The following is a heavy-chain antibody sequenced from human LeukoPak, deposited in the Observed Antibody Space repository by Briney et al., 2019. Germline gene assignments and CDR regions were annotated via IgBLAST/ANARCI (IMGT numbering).Heavy chain of an antibody. CDR3: ARLGAAAAAGPWFDP. D-gene: IGHD6-13*01. J-gene: IGHJ5*02. Sequence: GGSLRLSCAASGFTFSSYEMNWVRQAPGKGLEWVSYISSSGSTIYYADSVKGRFTISRDNAKNSLYLQMNSLRAEDTAVYYCARLGAAAAAGPWFDPWGQGTLVTVSS. V-gene: IGHV3-48*03. CDR1: GFTFSSYE. CDR2: ISSSGSTI.